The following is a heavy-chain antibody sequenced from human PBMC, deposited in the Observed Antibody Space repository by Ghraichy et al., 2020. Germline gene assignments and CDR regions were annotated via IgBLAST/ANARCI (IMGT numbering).Heavy chain of an antibody. Sequence: SCAISGDSVSTNSATWNWIRQSPSRGLEWLGRTYYRSKWYNDYAVSVRSRITINPDTSKNQFSLQLNSVTSEDTAVYYCARWGHYDSSGYFDYWGQGTLVTVSS. D-gene: IGHD3-22*01. V-gene: IGHV6-1*01. CDR2: TYYRSKWYN. CDR3: ARWGHYDSSGYFDY. CDR1: GDSVSTNSAT. J-gene: IGHJ4*02.